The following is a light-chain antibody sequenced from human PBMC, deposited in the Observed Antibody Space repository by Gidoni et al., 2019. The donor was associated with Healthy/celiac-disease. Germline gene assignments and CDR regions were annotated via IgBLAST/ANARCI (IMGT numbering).Light chain of an antibody. CDR3: QQYGRSPPT. CDR2: GAS. Sequence: DIVLTQSPVTLSLSPGEGATLSCRASQSVSSTYLGWYQQKPGQAPRLLIYGASSRATGIPDRFSGSGSGTDFTLNISRLEPEDVAVYYCQQYGRSPPTFGGGTKVDIK. V-gene: IGKV3-20*01. J-gene: IGKJ4*01. CDR1: QSVSSTY.